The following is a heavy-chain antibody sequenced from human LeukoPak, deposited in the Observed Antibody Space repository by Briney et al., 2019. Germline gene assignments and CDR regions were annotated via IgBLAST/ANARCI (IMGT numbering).Heavy chain of an antibody. CDR3: ARDEAHYCSSTSCYMGNYYYYGMDV. Sequence: ASVTVSCKASGYTFTSYGISWVRQAPGQGIEWMGWISAYNGNTNYAQKLQGRVTMTTDTSTSTAYMELRSLRSDDTAVYYCARDEAHYCSSTSCYMGNYYYYGMDVWGQGTTVTVSS. CDR1: GYTFTSYG. J-gene: IGHJ6*02. V-gene: IGHV1-18*01. D-gene: IGHD2-2*02. CDR2: ISAYNGNT.